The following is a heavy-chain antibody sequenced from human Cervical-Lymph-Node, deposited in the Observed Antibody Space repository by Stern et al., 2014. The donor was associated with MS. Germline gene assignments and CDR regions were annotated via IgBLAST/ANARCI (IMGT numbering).Heavy chain of an antibody. Sequence: VQLVESGAEVKKPGASVKVSCKASGYTFTDYAMHWVRQAPGQRPEWMGWINGGNGNTKYSQKFQGRVTITRDTSASTAYMELSSLESEDAAVYYCAKDSGSYYHLDYWGQGTLVTVSS. CDR2: INGGNGNT. V-gene: IGHV1-3*01. CDR1: GYTFTDYA. D-gene: IGHD1-26*01. J-gene: IGHJ4*02. CDR3: AKDSGSYYHLDY.